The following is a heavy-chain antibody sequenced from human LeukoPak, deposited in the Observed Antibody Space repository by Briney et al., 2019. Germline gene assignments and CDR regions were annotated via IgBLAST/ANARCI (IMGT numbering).Heavy chain of an antibody. CDR3: SRWGKVDSGYDVAN. J-gene: IGHJ4*02. CDR1: GFTFSSCW. V-gene: IGHV3-74*01. CDR2: INTDGTST. D-gene: IGHD5-12*01. Sequence: PGGSLRLSCAASGFTFSSCWMHWVRQAPGKGLVWVSRINTDGTSTNYADSVKGRFAISRDNAKNTLYLQMNSLRAEDTAVYYCSRWGKVDSGYDVANWGQGTLVTVSS.